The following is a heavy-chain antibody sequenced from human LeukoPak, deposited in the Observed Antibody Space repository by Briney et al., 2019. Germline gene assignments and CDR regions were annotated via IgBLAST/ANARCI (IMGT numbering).Heavy chain of an antibody. CDR3: ARDREGMTTVTYFDY. CDR2: ISGSGGST. Sequence: GGSLRLSCAASGFTFSSYGMSWVRQAPGKGLEWVSAISGSGGSTYYTDSVKGRFTISRDNSKNTLYLQMNSLRAEDTAVYYCARDREGMTTVTYFDYWGQGTLVTVSS. D-gene: IGHD4-17*01. V-gene: IGHV3-23*01. J-gene: IGHJ4*02. CDR1: GFTFSSYG.